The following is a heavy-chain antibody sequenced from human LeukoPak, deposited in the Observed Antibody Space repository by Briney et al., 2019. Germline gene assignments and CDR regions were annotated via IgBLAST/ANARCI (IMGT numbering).Heavy chain of an antibody. V-gene: IGHV3-21*01. CDR3: ARDSSGWFYYMDV. CDR2: ISSSSSYI. Sequence: PGGSLRLSCAASGFTFSSYSMNWVRQAPGKGLEWVSSISSSSSYIYYADSVKGRFTISRDNAKNSLYLQMNSLRAEDTAVYYCARDSSGWFYYMDVWGKGITVTVSS. J-gene: IGHJ6*03. D-gene: IGHD6-19*01. CDR1: GFTFSSYS.